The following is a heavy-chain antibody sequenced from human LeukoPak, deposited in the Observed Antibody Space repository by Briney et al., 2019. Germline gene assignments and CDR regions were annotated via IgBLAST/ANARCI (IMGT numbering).Heavy chain of an antibody. D-gene: IGHD6-19*01. CDR1: GFTFDGYT. V-gene: IGHV3-43*01. J-gene: IGHJ5*02. CDR2: ISWDGGIT. Sequence: GGSLRLSCAASGFTFDGYTMHWVRQDPGKGLEWVSLISWDGGITYYADSVKGRFTISRDNSKNSLYLQMNSLRTEDSALYYCARDLSSAWYGKGGFDPWGQGTLVTVSS. CDR3: ARDLSSAWYGKGGFDP.